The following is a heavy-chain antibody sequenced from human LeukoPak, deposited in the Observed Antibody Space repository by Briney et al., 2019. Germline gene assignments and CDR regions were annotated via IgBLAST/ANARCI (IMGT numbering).Heavy chain of an antibody. J-gene: IGHJ4*02. V-gene: IGHV3-30-3*01. CDR2: ISYDGSNK. D-gene: IGHD4-17*01. CDR1: GFTFDDYA. CDR3: ARVELDDYGDYYFDY. Sequence: GGSLRLSCAASGFTFDDYAMHWVRQAPGKGLEWVAVISYDGSNKYYADSVKGRFTISRDNSKNTLYLQMNSLRAEDTAVYYCARVELDDYGDYYFDYWGQGTLVTVSS.